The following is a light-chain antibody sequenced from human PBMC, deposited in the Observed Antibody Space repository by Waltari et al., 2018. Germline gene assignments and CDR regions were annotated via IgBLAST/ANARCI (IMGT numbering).Light chain of an antibody. J-gene: IGKJ4*01. Sequence: DIVMTKCTDSLAVSLGERASINCMSSQSVLYNSNNKNYLAWYQQKPGQSPKLLIYWASTRESGVPDRFSGSGSGTDFTLTISSLQAEDVAVYYCQQYYTTPLTFGGGTTVEIK. CDR1: QSVLYNSNNKNY. CDR3: QQYYTTPLT. V-gene: IGKV4-1*01. CDR2: WAS.